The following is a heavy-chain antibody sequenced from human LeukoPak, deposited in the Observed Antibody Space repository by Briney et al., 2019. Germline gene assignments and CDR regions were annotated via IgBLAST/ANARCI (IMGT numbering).Heavy chain of an antibody. CDR1: GFSITGYW. V-gene: IGHV3-74*01. D-gene: IGHD3-16*01. CDR3: IREVQVRASASLGL. Sequence: GGSLRLSCAASGFSITGYWMHWVRQAAGEGLVWVSRMNSGGTTINYADSVKGRFTISRDNVDNTLHLQMNSLRVEDTAVYYCIREVQVRASASLGLWGQGTLVTVSS. J-gene: IGHJ4*01. CDR2: MNSGGTTI.